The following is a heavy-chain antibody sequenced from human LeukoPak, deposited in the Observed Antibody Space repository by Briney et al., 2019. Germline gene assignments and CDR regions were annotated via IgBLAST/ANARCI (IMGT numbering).Heavy chain of an antibody. CDR1: GFTLRSYG. CDR2: IRYDESNK. Sequence: GGSLSLSCAASGFTLRSYGMQWVRQAPGKGLEGVAFIRYDESNKDYADSVKGRFAISRDTSKNTLYLQMNSLRAEDTAVYYCARGLNRFFFDYWGQGTLVTVSS. V-gene: IGHV3-30*02. J-gene: IGHJ4*02. D-gene: IGHD1-14*01. CDR3: ARGLNRFFFDY.